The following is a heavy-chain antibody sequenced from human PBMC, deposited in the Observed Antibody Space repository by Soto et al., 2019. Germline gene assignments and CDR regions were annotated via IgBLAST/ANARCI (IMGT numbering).Heavy chain of an antibody. D-gene: IGHD6-19*01. CDR1: GFTFSDYA. J-gene: IGHJ4*02. CDR3: AKGGRQWLVTSDFNY. CDR2: VSHDGRNT. Sequence: VQLVESGGGVVQPGRSLRLSCAASGFTFSDYAMHWVRQAPGKGLEWVAVVSHDGRNTHYADSVKGRFTISRDSSKNTVSLEMTSLRAEDTAGYCGAKGGRQWLVTSDFNYWGQGALVTVSS. V-gene: IGHV3-30*18.